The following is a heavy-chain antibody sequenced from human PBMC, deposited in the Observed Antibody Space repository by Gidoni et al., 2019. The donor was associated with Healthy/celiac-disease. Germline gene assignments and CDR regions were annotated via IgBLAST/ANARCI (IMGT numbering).Heavy chain of an antibody. CDR2: ISGSGGRP. V-gene: IGHV3-23*01. J-gene: IGHJ5*02. Sequence: EVQLLESGGGLVQPGGSLRLSCAASGFTFSSYAMSWVRQAPGKGLEWVSAISGSGGRPYYADSVKGRFTISRDNSKNTLYLQMNSLRAEDTAVYYCAKGPSHSSSWYAPYNWFDPWGQGTLVTVSS. CDR1: GFTFSSYA. D-gene: IGHD6-13*01. CDR3: AKGPSHSSSWYAPYNWFDP.